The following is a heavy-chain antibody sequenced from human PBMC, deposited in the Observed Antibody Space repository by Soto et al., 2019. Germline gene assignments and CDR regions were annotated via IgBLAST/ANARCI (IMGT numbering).Heavy chain of an antibody. CDR2: IYYSGST. J-gene: IGHJ4*02. V-gene: IGHV4-30-4*01. D-gene: IGHD2-15*01. CDR3: ARVGVVVVAGPEYYFDY. CDR1: GGSISSGDYY. Sequence: SETLSLTCTVSGGSISSGDYYWSWIRQPPGKGLEWIGYIYYSGSTYYNPSLKSRVTISVDTSKNQFSLKLSSVTAADTAVYYCARVGVVVVAGPEYYFDYWGQGTLVTVSS.